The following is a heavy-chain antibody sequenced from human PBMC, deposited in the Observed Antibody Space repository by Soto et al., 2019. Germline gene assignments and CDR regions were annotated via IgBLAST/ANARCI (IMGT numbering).Heavy chain of an antibody. CDR3: ARVQLVRTSSYYCGMDV. D-gene: IGHD1-1*01. V-gene: IGHV3-21*06. Sequence: GGSLRLSYATSVFTFRNYRMKWVRQSPGKGLEWVASISGSGKDTFYRDSVKGRLTISRDNAESSLVLQMNSLTVDDTAVYHCARVQLVRTSSYYCGMDVWGPGTTVTVSS. CDR1: VFTFRNYR. J-gene: IGHJ6*02. CDR2: ISGSGKDT.